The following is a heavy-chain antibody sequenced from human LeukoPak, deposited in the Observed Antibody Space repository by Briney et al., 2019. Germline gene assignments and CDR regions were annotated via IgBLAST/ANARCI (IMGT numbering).Heavy chain of an antibody. D-gene: IGHD3-16*01. CDR2: MNPNSGNT. Sequence: ASVKVSCKASGYTFTSSDINWVRQATGHGLEWMGWMNPNSGNTGYAQKFQGRVTMTTNTSISTAYMALSSLRSEDTAVYYCARGPGGERWLRGFDYWGQGSLVTVSS. V-gene: IGHV1-8*01. CDR3: ARGPGGERWLRGFDY. CDR1: GYTFTSSD. J-gene: IGHJ4*02.